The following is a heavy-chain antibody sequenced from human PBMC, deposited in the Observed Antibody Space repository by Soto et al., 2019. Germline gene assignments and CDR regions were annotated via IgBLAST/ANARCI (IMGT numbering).Heavy chain of an antibody. Sequence: EVQLLESGGGLVQPGGSLRLSCAASGFTFSSFAMRWVRQAPGKGLEWVSGISNSGGSVNYADSVKGRFTISRDNSKNTLSLEMNSLRAEDTALYYCAKVKWTYGSVSDIWGQGTMVTVSS. CDR3: AKVKWTYGSVSDI. CDR2: ISNSGGSV. V-gene: IGHV3-23*01. D-gene: IGHD4-17*01. J-gene: IGHJ3*02. CDR1: GFTFSSFA.